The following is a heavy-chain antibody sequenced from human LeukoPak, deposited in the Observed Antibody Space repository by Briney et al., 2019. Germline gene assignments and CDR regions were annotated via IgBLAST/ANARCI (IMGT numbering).Heavy chain of an antibody. CDR3: TTDPTWGYFDY. Sequence: GGSLRLSCAASGFTFSNAWMNWVRQSPGKGLEWVGRIKPNSDDGTTDYAAPVKGRFTISRDDSKNTLYLQMNSLKTEDTAVYYCTTDPTWGYFDYWGQGTLVTVSS. V-gene: IGHV3-15*07. CDR1: GFTFSNAW. J-gene: IGHJ4*02. CDR2: IKPNSDDGTT. D-gene: IGHD3-16*01.